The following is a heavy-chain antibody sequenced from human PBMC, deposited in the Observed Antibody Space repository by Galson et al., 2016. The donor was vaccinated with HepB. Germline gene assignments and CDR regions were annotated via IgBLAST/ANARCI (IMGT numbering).Heavy chain of an antibody. J-gene: IGHJ3*01. V-gene: IGHV3-30*03. D-gene: IGHD3-3*01. CDR3: ARGVGPCDAFDV. Sequence: SLRLSCATSGFTFAIYGMHWVRQSPGKGLEWVAAIAFDGSTQAYGEYVKGRFTISRDNARKTVSIQMTCLRDEDTANYFCARGVGPCDAFDVWGQGTMVAVAS. CDR2: IAFDGSTQ. CDR1: GFTFAIYG.